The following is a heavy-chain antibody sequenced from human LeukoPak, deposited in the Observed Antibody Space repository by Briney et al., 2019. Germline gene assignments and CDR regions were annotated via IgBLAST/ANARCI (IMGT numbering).Heavy chain of an antibody. J-gene: IGHJ4*02. CDR2: INLRGST. CDR3: ARGRRQLVRSWGY. D-gene: IGHD6-13*01. CDR1: GGSFNDYY. V-gene: IGHV4-34*01. Sequence: SETLSLTCAVYGGSFNDYYWNWIRQPPGKGLEWIGEINLRGSTTYNPSLKSRVTISLDESKNQFSLKLSSVTAADTAVYYCARGRRQLVRSWGYWGQGTLVTVSS.